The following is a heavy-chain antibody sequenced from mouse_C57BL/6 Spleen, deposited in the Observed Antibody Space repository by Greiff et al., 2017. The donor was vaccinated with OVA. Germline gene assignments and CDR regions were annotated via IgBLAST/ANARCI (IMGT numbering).Heavy chain of an antibody. CDR1: GYSFTGYY. V-gene: IGHV1-42*01. CDR3: ARYELRLRSFDY. Sequence: EVQLQQSGPELVKPGASVKISCKASGYSFTGYYMNWVKQSPEKSLEWIGEINPSTGGTTYNQKFKAKATLTVDKSSSTAYMQLKSLTSEDSAVYYCARYELRLRSFDYWGQGTTLTVSS. CDR2: INPSTGGT. J-gene: IGHJ2*01. D-gene: IGHD3-2*02.